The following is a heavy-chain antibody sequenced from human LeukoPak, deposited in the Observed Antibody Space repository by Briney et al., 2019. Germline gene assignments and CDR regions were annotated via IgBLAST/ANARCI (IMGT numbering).Heavy chain of an antibody. V-gene: IGHV5-51*01. D-gene: IGHD5-18*01. CDR2: IYPGDSDT. J-gene: IGHJ4*02. CDR3: ARHAGDTAMVYPDY. Sequence: WIRQPPGKGLEWMGIIYPGDSDTRYSPSFQGQVTISADKSISTAYLQWSSLKASDTAMYYCARHAGDTAMVYPDYWGQGTLVTVSS.